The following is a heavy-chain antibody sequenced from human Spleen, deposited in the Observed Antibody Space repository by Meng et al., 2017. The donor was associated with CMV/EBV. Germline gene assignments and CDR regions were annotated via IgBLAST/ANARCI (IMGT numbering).Heavy chain of an antibody. CDR1: GFTFSIYG. CDR2: ILSDGSNE. Sequence: GESLKISCAASGFTFSIYGMHWVRQAPGKGLEWVTFILSDGSNEFYSDSVKGRFTISRDNSKNTLYLQMNSLRAEDTAVYYCARADIVVVPAAGLSFDYWGQGTLVTVSS. J-gene: IGHJ4*02. CDR3: ARADIVVVPAAGLSFDY. D-gene: IGHD2-2*01. V-gene: IGHV3-30*02.